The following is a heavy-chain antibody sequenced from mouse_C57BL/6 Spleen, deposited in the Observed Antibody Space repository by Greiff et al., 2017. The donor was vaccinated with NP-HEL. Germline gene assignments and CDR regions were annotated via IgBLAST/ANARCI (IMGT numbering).Heavy chain of an antibody. D-gene: IGHD1-1*01. CDR2: IHPNSGST. CDR3: ERKGTVVGGNWYFDV. CDR1: GYTFTSYW. V-gene: IGHV1-64*01. Sequence: VQLQQPGAELVKPGASVKLSCKASGYTFTSYWMSWVKQRPGKGLEWIGMIHPNSGSTNYNENFKSKATLTVDKSSSTAYMQLSSLTSEDSAVYYLERKGTVVGGNWYFDVWGTGTTVTVSS. J-gene: IGHJ1*03.